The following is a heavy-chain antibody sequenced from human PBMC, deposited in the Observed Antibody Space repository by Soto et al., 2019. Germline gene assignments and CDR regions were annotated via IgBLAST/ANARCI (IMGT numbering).Heavy chain of an antibody. V-gene: IGHV3-74*01. CDR2: INGDGSTT. CDR1: GFTFSSYW. D-gene: IGHD3-22*01. J-gene: IGHJ4*02. CDR3: ARSRYDGSGTPFDH. Sequence: EVQLVESGGGLVQPGGSLRLSCAASGFTFSSYWMHWVRQAPGKGLVWVSRINGDGSTTSYADSVKGRFIISRDNAKNMLYLQMNSLRAEDTAVYYCARSRYDGSGTPFDHWGQGTLVTVSS.